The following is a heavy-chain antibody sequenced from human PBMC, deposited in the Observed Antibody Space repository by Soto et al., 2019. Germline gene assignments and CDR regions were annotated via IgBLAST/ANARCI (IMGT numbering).Heavy chain of an antibody. CDR3: ARDGKSDYYDSSGSKRNYYGMDV. Sequence: PGGSLRLSCAASGFTFSSYWMSWVRQAPGKGLEWVANIKQDGSEKYYVDSVKGRFTISRDNAKNSLYLQMNSLRAEDTAVYYCARDGKSDYYDSSGSKRNYYGMDVWGQGTTVTVSS. D-gene: IGHD3-22*01. V-gene: IGHV3-7*05. CDR2: IKQDGSEK. J-gene: IGHJ6*02. CDR1: GFTFSSYW.